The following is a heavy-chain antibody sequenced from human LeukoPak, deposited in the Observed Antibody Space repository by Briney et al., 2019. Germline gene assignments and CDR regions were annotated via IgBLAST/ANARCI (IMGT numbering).Heavy chain of an antibody. CDR2: ISGSSSSI. V-gene: IGHV3-21*06. J-gene: IGHJ4*02. D-gene: IGHD3-3*01. Sequence: PGGSLRLSCAVSGFTFSSYSMNWVRQAPGKGLEWVSSISGSSSSIYYADSVKGRFSISRDNAKNSLYLQMNSLRAEDTAVYYCARDLLEAPSFLEWLPQYYFDYWGQGTLVTVSS. CDR3: ARDLLEAPSFLEWLPQYYFDY. CDR1: GFTFSSYS.